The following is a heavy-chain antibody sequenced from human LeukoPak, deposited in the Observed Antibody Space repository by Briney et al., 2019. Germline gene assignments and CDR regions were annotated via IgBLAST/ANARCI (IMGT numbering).Heavy chain of an antibody. J-gene: IGHJ4*02. CDR3: ARGYYDSSGYYRPPFFDY. V-gene: IGHV4-59*01. D-gene: IGHD3-22*01. CDR2: IYYSGST. Sequence: PSGTLSLTCTVSGGSISSYYWSWIRQPPGKGLEWIGYIYYSGSTNYNPSLKSRVTISVDTSKNQFSLKLSSVTAADTAVYYCARGYYDSSGYYRPPFFDYWGQGTLVTVSS. CDR1: GGSISSYY.